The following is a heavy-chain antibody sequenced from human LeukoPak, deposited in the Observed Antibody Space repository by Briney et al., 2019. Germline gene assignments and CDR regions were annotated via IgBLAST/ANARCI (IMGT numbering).Heavy chain of an antibody. CDR1: GGSTSSGGYY. V-gene: IGHV4-61*02. D-gene: IGHD2-15*01. Sequence: SETLSLTCTVSGGSTSSGGYYWSWIRQHPGKGLEWIGRIYTSGSTNYNPSLKSRVTMSVDTSKNQFSLKLSSVTAADTAVYYCARDSGVVAATTTFDPWGQGTLVTVSS. CDR3: ARDSGVVAATTTFDP. J-gene: IGHJ5*02. CDR2: IYTSGST.